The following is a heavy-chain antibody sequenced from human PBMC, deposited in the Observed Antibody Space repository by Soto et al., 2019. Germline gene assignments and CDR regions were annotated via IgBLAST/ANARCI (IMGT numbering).Heavy chain of an antibody. Sequence: SETLSLTCTVSGGSISSGGYYWSWIRQHPGKGLEWIGYIYYSGSTYYNPSLKSRVTISVDTSKNQFSLKLSSVTAADTAVYYCARGILDYYDSSGYPTNFDYWGQGTLVTVYS. D-gene: IGHD3-22*01. J-gene: IGHJ4*02. V-gene: IGHV4-31*03. CDR1: GGSISSGGYY. CDR3: ARGILDYYDSSGYPTNFDY. CDR2: IYYSGST.